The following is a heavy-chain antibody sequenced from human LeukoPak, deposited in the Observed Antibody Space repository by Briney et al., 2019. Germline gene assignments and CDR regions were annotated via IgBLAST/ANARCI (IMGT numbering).Heavy chain of an antibody. V-gene: IGHV1-2*02. J-gene: IGHJ4*02. CDR3: ATFGSGSYYSY. CDR1: GYNFPGYN. Sequence: ASVKVSCKASGYNFPGYNIRWVRQAPGQGLEWMGWINPSSGGTNYAQKFQGRVTMTRDTSISTAYMDMRRLRSDDTAVYYCATFGSGSYYSYWGQGALVTVSS. CDR2: INPSSGGT. D-gene: IGHD3-10*01.